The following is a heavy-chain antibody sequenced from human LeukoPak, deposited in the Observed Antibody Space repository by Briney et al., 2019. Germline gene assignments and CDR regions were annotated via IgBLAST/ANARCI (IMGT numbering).Heavy chain of an antibody. J-gene: IGHJ4*02. CDR3: AREQGGFCSGGTCYDLGYFDY. V-gene: IGHV3-33*08. Sequence: GGSLRLSCAASGFTFSSYAMSWVRQAPGKGLEWVAVIWYDGINKYYEDSVKGRFTISRDNSKNTLYLQMNSLRAEDTAVYYCAREQGGFCSGGTCYDLGYFDYWGQGTLVTVSS. CDR1: GFTFSSYA. D-gene: IGHD2-15*01. CDR2: IWYDGINK.